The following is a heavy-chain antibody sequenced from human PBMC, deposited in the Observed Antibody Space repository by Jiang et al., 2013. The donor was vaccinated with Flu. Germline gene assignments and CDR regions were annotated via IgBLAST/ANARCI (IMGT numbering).Heavy chain of an antibody. V-gene: IGHV4-59*13. CDR3: ARAGGLSYSSSWYTYYYGMDV. Sequence: ETLSLTCTVSGGSISSYYWSWIRQPPGKGLEWIGYIYYSGSTNYNPSLKSRVTISVDTSKNQFSLKLSSVTAADTAVYYCARAGGLSYSSSWYTYYYGMDVWGQGTTVTVSS. CDR2: IYYSGST. CDR1: GGSISSYY. J-gene: IGHJ6*02. D-gene: IGHD6-13*01.